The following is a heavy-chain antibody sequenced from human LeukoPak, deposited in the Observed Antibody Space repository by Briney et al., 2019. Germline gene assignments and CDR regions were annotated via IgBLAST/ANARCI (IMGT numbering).Heavy chain of an antibody. D-gene: IGHD3-3*01. V-gene: IGHV1-69*05. CDR1: GYTFTGYY. CDR2: IIPIFGTA. CDR3: ARDRTAYDFWSGEGDWFDP. J-gene: IGHJ5*02. Sequence: SVKVSCKASGYTFTGYYMHWVRQAPGQGLEWMGRIIPIFGTANYAQKFQGRVTITTDESTSTAYMELSSLRSEDTAVYYCARDRTAYDFWSGEGDWFDPWGQGTLVTVSS.